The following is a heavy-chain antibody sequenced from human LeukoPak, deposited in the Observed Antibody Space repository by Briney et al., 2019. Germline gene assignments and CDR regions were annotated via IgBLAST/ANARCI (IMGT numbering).Heavy chain of an antibody. CDR2: IYHSGST. J-gene: IGHJ5*02. CDR3: ARDGGYYDSSGYYEPNWFDP. D-gene: IGHD3-22*01. Sequence: SETLSLTCTVSGYSISSGYYWGWIRQPPGKGLEWIGSIYHSGSTYYNPSLKSRVTISVDTSKNQFSLKLSSVTAADTAVYYCARDGGYYDSSGYYEPNWFDPWGQGTLVTVSS. V-gene: IGHV4-38-2*02. CDR1: GYSISSGYY.